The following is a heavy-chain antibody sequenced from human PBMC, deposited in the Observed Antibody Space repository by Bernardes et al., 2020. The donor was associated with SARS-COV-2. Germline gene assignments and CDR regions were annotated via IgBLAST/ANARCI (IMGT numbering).Heavy chain of an antibody. J-gene: IGHJ6*02. Sequence: GGSLRLSCAASGFTFSSYGMHWVRQAPGKGLEWVAVISYDGSNKYYADSVKGRFTISRDNSKNTLYLQMNSLRAEDTAVYYCASRYDSSVRYYYGMDVWGQGTTVTVSS. CDR2: ISYDGSNK. CDR3: ASRYDSSVRYYYGMDV. D-gene: IGHD3-22*01. V-gene: IGHV3-30*03. CDR1: GFTFSSYG.